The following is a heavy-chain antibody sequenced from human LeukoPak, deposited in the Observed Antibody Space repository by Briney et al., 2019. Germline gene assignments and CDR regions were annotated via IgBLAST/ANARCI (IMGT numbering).Heavy chain of an antibody. D-gene: IGHD4-23*01. J-gene: IGHJ4*02. CDR3: ARDPPFDYGGNSGSDY. CDR2: ITSSGSGS. CDR1: GFTFTSYS. V-gene: IGHV3-21*01. Sequence: GGSLRLSCAASGFTFTSYSMNWVRQAPGKGLEWVSSITSSGSGSTYADSVKGRFTVSRDNAKNSLYLQMNSLRDDDTALYYCARDPPFDYGGNSGSDYWGQGTLVTVSS.